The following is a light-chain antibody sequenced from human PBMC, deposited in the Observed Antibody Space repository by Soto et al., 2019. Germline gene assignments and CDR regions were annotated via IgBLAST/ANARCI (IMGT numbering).Light chain of an antibody. CDR2: DAS. J-gene: IGKJ4*01. CDR3: QQYNNWPLT. Sequence: EIVMTQSPATLSVSPGEKATLSCCASQSVSSNLAWYQQKPGQAPRLLIYDASTRATGIPARFSGSGSGTEFTLTFSTLQSEDFAVYYCQQYNNWPLTFGGGTKVEIK. V-gene: IGKV3D-15*01. CDR1: QSVSSN.